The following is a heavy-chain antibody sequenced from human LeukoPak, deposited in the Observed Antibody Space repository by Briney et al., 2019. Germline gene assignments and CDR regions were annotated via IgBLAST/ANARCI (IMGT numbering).Heavy chain of an antibody. V-gene: IGHV4-34*01. CDR1: GGSFSGYY. CDR2: INHSGST. D-gene: IGHD3-9*01. CDR3: ARLGPGSFYDILTGYYWDY. Sequence: SETLSLTCAVYGGSFSGYYWSWIRQPPGKGLEWIGEINHSGSTNYNPSLKSRVTISVDTSKNQFSLKPSSVTAADTAVYYCARLGPGSFYDILTGYYWDYWGQGTLVTVSS. J-gene: IGHJ4*02.